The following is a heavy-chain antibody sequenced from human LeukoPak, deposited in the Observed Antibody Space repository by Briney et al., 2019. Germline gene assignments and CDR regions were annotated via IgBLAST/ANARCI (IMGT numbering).Heavy chain of an antibody. J-gene: IGHJ5*02. CDR1: GFKFSYYA. V-gene: IGHV3-23*01. CDR3: AKDQGYSSSFPGSDR. D-gene: IGHD6-6*01. Sequence: PGGSLRLSCAASGFKFSYYAMTWVRQAPGKGLEWVSVISNGGGSRYYADSVKGRFTISRDNSKNTLYLQMNRLRVEDTAVYYCAKDQGYSSSFPGSDRWGQGTLVTVSS. CDR2: ISNGGGSR.